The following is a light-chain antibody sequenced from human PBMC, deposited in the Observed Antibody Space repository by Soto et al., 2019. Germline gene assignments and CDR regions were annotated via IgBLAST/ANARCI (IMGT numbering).Light chain of an antibody. V-gene: IGKV3-15*01. Sequence: EIVMTPSPATLSVSPVERATLSCRASQSVSSNLAWYQQKPGQAPRLLIYGASTRATGIPARFSGSGSGTEFTLTIRSLQSEDFAVYYCQQYNNWPPWKCGQGNKGDIK. J-gene: IGKJ1*01. CDR3: QQYNNWPPWK. CDR1: QSVSSN. CDR2: GAS.